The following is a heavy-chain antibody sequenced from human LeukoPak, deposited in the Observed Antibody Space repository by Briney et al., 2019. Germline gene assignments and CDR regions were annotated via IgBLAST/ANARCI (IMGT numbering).Heavy chain of an antibody. CDR1: GFTVSSNY. CDR2: IYSGGST. D-gene: IGHD5-12*01. Sequence: GGSLRLSCAASGFTVSSNYMSWVRQAPGKGLEWVSVIYSGGSTYYADSVKGRFTISRDNSKNTLYLQMNSLRAEDTAVYYCARVGWYRGYDHYAFDIWGQGTMVTVSS. J-gene: IGHJ3*02. CDR3: ARVGWYRGYDHYAFDI. V-gene: IGHV3-66*01.